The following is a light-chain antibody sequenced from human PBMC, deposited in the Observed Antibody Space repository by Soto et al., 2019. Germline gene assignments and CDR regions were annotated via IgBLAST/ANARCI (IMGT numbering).Light chain of an antibody. CDR3: QHRAGWPPALT. Sequence: EVVLTQSTGTLSLSPGERATLACRASETVSDYLAWYQQKPGQAPRLLIYDASKRATGIPARFSGYGSGTDFTLSISSLEPEDFAVYFCQHRAGWPPALTFGGGTKA. J-gene: IGKJ4*01. V-gene: IGKV3-11*01. CDR1: ETVSDY. CDR2: DAS.